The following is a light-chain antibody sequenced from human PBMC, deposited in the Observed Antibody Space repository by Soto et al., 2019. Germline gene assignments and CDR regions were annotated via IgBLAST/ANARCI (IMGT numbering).Light chain of an antibody. CDR3: LQRSDWPIT. CDR1: QSVSNN. J-gene: IGKJ5*01. Sequence: EIVMTQSPATLSVSPGERATLSCRASQSVSNNLAWYQQKPGQAPRLLISDASNRATGIPARFSGSGSGTDFTLTISRLDPEDFAVYYCLQRSDWPITFGQGTRLEIK. V-gene: IGKV3-11*01. CDR2: DAS.